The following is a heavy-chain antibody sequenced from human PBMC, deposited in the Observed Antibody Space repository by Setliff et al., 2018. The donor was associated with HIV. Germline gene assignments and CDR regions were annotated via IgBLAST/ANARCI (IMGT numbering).Heavy chain of an antibody. CDR2: ISYSGST. CDR3: ARLRGYDYDYEGHYFDY. V-gene: IGHV4-34*01. J-gene: IGHJ4*02. Sequence: PSETLSLTCAVFGGSFSDFYWSWIRQPPGKGLEWIGEISYSGSTVYNPSLKSRVTVSIDTAKTQFSLNLTSVTAADTAVYYCARLRGYDYDYEGHYFDYWGQGSLVTV. CDR1: GGSFSDFY. D-gene: IGHD3-22*01.